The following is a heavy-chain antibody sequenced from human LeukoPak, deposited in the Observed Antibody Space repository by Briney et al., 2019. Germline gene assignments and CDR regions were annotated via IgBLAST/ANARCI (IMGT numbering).Heavy chain of an antibody. CDR3: AKDLSSGWSHDAFDI. CDR1: GFTFSSYA. D-gene: IGHD6-19*01. Sequence: SGGSLRLSCAASGFTFSSYAMSWVRQAPGKGLEWVSAISGSGGSTYYADSVEGRFTISRDNSKNTLYLQMNSLRAEDTAVYYCAKDLSSGWSHDAFDIWGQGTMVTVSS. CDR2: ISGSGGST. J-gene: IGHJ3*02. V-gene: IGHV3-23*01.